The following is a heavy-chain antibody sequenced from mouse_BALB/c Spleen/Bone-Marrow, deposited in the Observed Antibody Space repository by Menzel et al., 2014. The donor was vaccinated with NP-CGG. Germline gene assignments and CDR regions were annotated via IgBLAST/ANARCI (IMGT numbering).Heavy chain of an antibody. CDR1: GFTFTDYY. D-gene: IGHD2-1*01. CDR3: ARGVGNYVRFAY. J-gene: IGHJ3*01. Sequence: EVKVVESGGGLVQPGGSLRLSCATSGFTFTDYYISWVRQPPGKALEWLGFIRNKANGYTTEYSASMKGRFTISRDNSQSILYLQMNTLRAEGSATDYCARGVGNYVRFAYWGQGTLVTVSA. CDR2: IRNKANGYTT. V-gene: IGHV7-3*02.